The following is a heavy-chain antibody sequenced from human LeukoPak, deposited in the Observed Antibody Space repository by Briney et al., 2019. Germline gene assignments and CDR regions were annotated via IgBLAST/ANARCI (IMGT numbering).Heavy chain of an antibody. CDR1: GYTFTGYY. CDR2: INPNSGGT. V-gene: IGHV1-2*02. Sequence: ASVTVSCKASGYTFTGYYMHWVRQAPGQGLEWMGWINPNSGGTNYAQKFQGRVTMTRDTSISTAYMELSRLRSDDTAVYYCARVEATYYYGSESSDWFDPWGQGTLVTVSS. D-gene: IGHD3-10*01. J-gene: IGHJ5*02. CDR3: ARVEATYYYGSESSDWFDP.